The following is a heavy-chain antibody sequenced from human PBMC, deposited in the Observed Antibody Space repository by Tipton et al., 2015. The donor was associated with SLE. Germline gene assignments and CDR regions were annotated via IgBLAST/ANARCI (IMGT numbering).Heavy chain of an antibody. J-gene: IGHJ5*02. CDR3: ARASNYYDYNYFDP. CDR1: GGSISGYY. CDR2: IYYTGST. Sequence: TLSLTCTVSGGSISGYYWSWIRQSPGKGLEWIGYIYYTGSTNYDSSLKSRVNISVDLSKNQFSLKLSSVTAADTAVYFCARASNYYDYNYFDPWGQGTLVTVSS. D-gene: IGHD3-22*01. V-gene: IGHV4-59*08.